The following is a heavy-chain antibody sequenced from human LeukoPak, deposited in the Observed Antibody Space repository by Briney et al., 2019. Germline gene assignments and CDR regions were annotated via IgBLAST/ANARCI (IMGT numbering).Heavy chain of an antibody. CDR1: GLTFSTYA. J-gene: IGHJ4*02. D-gene: IGHD1-1*01. V-gene: IGHV3-21*01. CDR2: ISYSGRDK. CDR3: ARERTDQLLLDF. Sequence: PGGSLRLSCAASGLTFSTYAMNWVRQEAGKGLEWVSSISYSGRDKFYADSVKGRFTISRDNAKNSLYLEMNNLRAEDTAVFYCARERTDQLLLDFWGQGALVTVSS.